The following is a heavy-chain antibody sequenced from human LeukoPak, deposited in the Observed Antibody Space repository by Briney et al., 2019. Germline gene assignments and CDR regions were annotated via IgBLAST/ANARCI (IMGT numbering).Heavy chain of an antibody. CDR2: INHSGST. V-gene: IGHV4-34*01. CDR1: GGSFSGYY. D-gene: IGHD3-22*01. J-gene: IGHJ3*02. CDR3: ARRRYYYDSSGFPRAFDI. Sequence: SETLSLTCAVYGGSFSGYYWSWIRQPPGKGLEWIGEINHSGSTNYNPSLKSRVTISVDTSKNQFSLKLGSVTAADTAVYYCARRRYYYDSSGFPRAFDIWGQGTMVTVSS.